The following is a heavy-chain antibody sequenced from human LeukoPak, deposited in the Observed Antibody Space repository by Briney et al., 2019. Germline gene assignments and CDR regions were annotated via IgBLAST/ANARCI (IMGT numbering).Heavy chain of an antibody. V-gene: IGHV1-18*01. Sequence: ASVRVSCKASGYTFTSHGISWVRQAPGQGLEWMGWISTYNGNTNYAQKFQGRVTMTTDTSTSTVFMELRSLRSDDTAVYHCARDFGPDNWKLGASYFDYWGQGTLVTVSS. CDR2: ISTYNGNT. CDR1: GYTFTSHG. CDR3: ARDFGPDNWKLGASYFDY. D-gene: IGHD1-1*01. J-gene: IGHJ4*02.